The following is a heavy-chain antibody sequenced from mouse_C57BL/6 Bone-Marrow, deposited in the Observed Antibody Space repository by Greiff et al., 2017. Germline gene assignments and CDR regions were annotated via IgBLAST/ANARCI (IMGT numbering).Heavy chain of an antibody. D-gene: IGHD3-2*01. V-gene: IGHV5-9*01. Sequence: EVKLVESGGGLVTPGGSLKLSCAASGFTFSSYTMSWVRQTPEKRLEWVATISGGGGNTYYTDSVKGRFTISRDNAKNTLYLQMSSRRSEDTSLYYCARRQVWFAYWGQGTLVTVSA. CDR1: GFTFSSYT. J-gene: IGHJ3*01. CDR3: ARRQVWFAY. CDR2: ISGGGGNT.